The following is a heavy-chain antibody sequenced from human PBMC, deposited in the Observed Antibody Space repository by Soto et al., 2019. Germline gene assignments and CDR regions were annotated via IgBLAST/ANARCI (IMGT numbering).Heavy chain of an antibody. CDR2: INAGNGNT. CDR1: GYTFTSYA. CDR3: AREGRSGITMVRGVIGAFDI. D-gene: IGHD3-10*01. Sequence: QVQLVQSGAEVKKPGASVKVSCKASGYTFTSYAMHWVRQAPGQRLEWMGWINAGNGNTKYSQKLQGRVTITRDTSASTAYMELSSLRSEDTAVYYCAREGRSGITMVRGVIGAFDIWGQGTMVTVSS. J-gene: IGHJ3*02. V-gene: IGHV1-3*01.